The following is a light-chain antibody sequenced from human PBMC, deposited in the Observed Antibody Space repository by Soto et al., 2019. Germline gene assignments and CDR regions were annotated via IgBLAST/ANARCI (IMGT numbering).Light chain of an antibody. CDR3: CSYAGSYTYD. V-gene: IGLV2-11*01. CDR2: DVS. CDR1: SSDVGGYNY. J-gene: IGLJ1*01. Sequence: SVLAQPPSASGSPGQSVTISCTGTSSDVGGYNYVSWYQQHPGKAPKLMIYDVSKRPSGVPDRFSGSKSGNTASLTISGLQAEDEADYYCCSYAGSYTYDFGTGTKVTVL.